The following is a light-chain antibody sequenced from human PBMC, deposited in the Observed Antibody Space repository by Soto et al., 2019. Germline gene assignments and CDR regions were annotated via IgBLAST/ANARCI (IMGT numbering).Light chain of an antibody. CDR1: ISDVGDYNY. V-gene: IGLV2-8*01. Sequence: QSVLTQPPSASGSLGQSVTIPCTGTISDVGDYNYVSWYQQHPGKVPKLMIYEVSKRPSGVPDRFSGSKSGNTASLTVSGLQAEDEADYYCSSFAGSPVVFGGGTQLTVL. CDR3: SSFAGSPVV. J-gene: IGLJ2*01. CDR2: EVS.